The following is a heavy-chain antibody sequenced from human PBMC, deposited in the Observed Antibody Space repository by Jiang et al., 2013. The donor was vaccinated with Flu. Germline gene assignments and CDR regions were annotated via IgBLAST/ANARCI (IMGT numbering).Heavy chain of an antibody. J-gene: IGHJ6*02. CDR2: IRYDGSNK. D-gene: IGHD3-10*01. Sequence: LVESGGGVVQPGGSLRLSCAASGFTFSSYGMHWVRQAPGKGLEWVAFIRYDGSNKYYADSVKGRFTISRDNSKNTLYLQMNSLRAEDTAVYYCAKETRFGLKSRVYGMDVWGQGTTVTVSS. CDR3: AKETRFGLKSRVYGMDV. CDR1: GFTFSSYG. V-gene: IGHV3-30*02.